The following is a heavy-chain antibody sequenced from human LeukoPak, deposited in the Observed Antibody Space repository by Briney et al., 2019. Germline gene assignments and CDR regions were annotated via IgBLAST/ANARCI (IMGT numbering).Heavy chain of an antibody. CDR2: IYYSGST. CDR3: ARSRGYSSSWLN. Sequence: SETLSLTCTVSGGSISNYYWNWIRQPPGKGLEWIGYIYYSGSTNYNPSLKSRVTISVDTSKNQFSLKLSSVTAADTAVYYCARSRGYSSSWLNWGQGTLVTVSS. D-gene: IGHD6-13*01. J-gene: IGHJ4*02. V-gene: IGHV4-59*01. CDR1: GGSISNYY.